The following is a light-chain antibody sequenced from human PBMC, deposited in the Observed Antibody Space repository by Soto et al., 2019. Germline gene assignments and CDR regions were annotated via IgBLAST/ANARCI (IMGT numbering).Light chain of an antibody. V-gene: IGKV1-5*03. CDR2: KAS. Sequence: DIQMTQSPSTLSASVGDRVTITCRASQRISSWLAWYQQKPGKAPKVLIYKASSLESGVPSRFSGSGSGTEFTLTISSLQSDDFAIYYCQQYNSYPLTFGGGIKVELK. CDR3: QQYNSYPLT. CDR1: QRISSW. J-gene: IGKJ4*01.